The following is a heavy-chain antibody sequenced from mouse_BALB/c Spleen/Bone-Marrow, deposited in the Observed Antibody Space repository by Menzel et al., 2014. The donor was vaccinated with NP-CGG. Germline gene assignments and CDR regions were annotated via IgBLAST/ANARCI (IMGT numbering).Heavy chain of an antibody. V-gene: IGHV2-9*02. CDR2: IWAGGST. Sequence: VQLVESGPGLVAPSQSLSITCTVSGFSLTSYGVHWVRQPPGKGLEWLGVIWAGGSTNYNSALMSRLSISKDNSKSQVFLKMNSPQTDDTAMYYCARRGRYAMDYWGQGTSVTVSS. D-gene: IGHD3-3*01. CDR1: GFSLTSYG. J-gene: IGHJ4*01. CDR3: ARRGRYAMDY.